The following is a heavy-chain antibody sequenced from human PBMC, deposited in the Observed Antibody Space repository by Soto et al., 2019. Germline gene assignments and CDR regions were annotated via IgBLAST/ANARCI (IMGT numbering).Heavy chain of an antibody. D-gene: IGHD1-1*01. V-gene: IGHV3-30-3*01. Sequence: GGSLRLSCAASGFTFSSYAMHWVRQAPGKGLEWVAVISYDGSNKYYADSVKGRFTISRDNSKNTLYLQMNSLRAEDTAVYYCARDIGNPPYYYGMDVWGQGTTVTVSS. CDR2: ISYDGSNK. CDR3: ARDIGNPPYYYGMDV. J-gene: IGHJ6*02. CDR1: GFTFSSYA.